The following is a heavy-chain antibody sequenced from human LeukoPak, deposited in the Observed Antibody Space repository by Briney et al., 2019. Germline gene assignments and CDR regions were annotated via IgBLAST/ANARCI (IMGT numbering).Heavy chain of an antibody. V-gene: IGHV3-20*01. J-gene: IGHJ3*02. CDR3: ARAVYYDFWSGSPDDAFDI. Sequence: GGSVRLSCEVSGFTFDDHGMSWVRQAPGKGLEWVSGINWNGGSTGYADSVKGRFTISRDNAKNSLYLQMNSLRAEDTALYHCARAVYYDFWSGSPDDAFDIWGQGTMVTVSS. CDR2: INWNGGST. CDR1: GFTFDDHG. D-gene: IGHD3-3*01.